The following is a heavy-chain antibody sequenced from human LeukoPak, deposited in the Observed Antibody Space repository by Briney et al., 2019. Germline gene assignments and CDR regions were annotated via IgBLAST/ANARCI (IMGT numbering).Heavy chain of an antibody. V-gene: IGHV3-9*03. CDR3: AKISGSFDAFDI. D-gene: IGHD1-26*01. CDR2: ISWNSGSI. Sequence: GGSLRLSCAASGFTFDDYAMHWVRQAPGKGLEWVSGISWNSGSIGYADSVKGRFTISRDNAKNSLYLQMNSLRAEDMALYYCAKISGSFDAFDIWGQGTMVTVSS. J-gene: IGHJ3*02. CDR1: GFTFDDYA.